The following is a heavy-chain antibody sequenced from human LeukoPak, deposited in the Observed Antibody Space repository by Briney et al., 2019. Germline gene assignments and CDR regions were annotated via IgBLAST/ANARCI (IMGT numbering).Heavy chain of an antibody. V-gene: IGHV3-23*01. CDR2: ISGSGGST. J-gene: IGHJ6*02. D-gene: IGHD6-13*01. Sequence: GGSLRLSCAASGFTFSSYAMSWVRQAPGKGLEWVSAISGSGGSTYYADSVKGRFTISRDNSKNTLYLQMNSLRAEDTAVYYCAKDLQSAAAAARDYYYYYGMDVWGQGTTVTVSS. CDR1: GFTFSSYA. CDR3: AKDLQSAAAAARDYYYYYGMDV.